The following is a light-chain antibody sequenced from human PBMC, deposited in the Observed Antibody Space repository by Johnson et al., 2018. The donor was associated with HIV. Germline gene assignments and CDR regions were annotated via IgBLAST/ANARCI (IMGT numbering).Light chain of an antibody. CDR3: GTWDSSLSAGPYV. J-gene: IGLJ1*01. V-gene: IGLV1-51*01. CDR2: DNN. CDR1: SSNIGNNY. Sequence: SVLTQPPSVSAAPGQKVTISCSGSSSNIGNNYVSWYQQLPGTAPKLLIYDNNKRPSGIPDRFSGSKSCTSATLGITGLQTGDEADYYCGTWDSSLSAGPYVFGTGTKVTVL.